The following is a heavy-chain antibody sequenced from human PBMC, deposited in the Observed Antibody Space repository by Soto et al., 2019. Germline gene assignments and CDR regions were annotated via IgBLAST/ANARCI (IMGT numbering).Heavy chain of an antibody. CDR3: ARVGGSFHGWFDP. J-gene: IGHJ5*02. V-gene: IGHV4-38-2*02. Sequence: SETLSLTCTVSGYSISSGYYWGWIRQPPGKGLEWIGGIYHSGSTYYNPSLKSRVTISVDTSKNRFSLKVTSVTAADTAVYYCARVGGSFHGWFDPWGQGALVTVSS. CDR1: GYSISSGYY. CDR2: IYHSGST. D-gene: IGHD1-26*01.